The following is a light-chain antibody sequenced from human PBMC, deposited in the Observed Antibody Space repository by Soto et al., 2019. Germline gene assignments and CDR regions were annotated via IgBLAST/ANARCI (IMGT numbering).Light chain of an antibody. CDR2: AAS. CDR3: QQSYSVPHT. J-gene: IGKJ2*01. Sequence: DIQMTQAPSSLSASVGDRVTITCRASQNIFSYLSWCQHKPGKAPYLLIYAASSLQSGVPSRFSGGGSGTDFALTISSLQPEDFATFYCQQSYSVPHTFGQGTKLEI. CDR1: QNIFSY. V-gene: IGKV1-39*01.